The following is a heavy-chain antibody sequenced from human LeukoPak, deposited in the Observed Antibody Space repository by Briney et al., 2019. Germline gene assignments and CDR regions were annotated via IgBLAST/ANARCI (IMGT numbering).Heavy chain of an antibody. Sequence: PSETLSLTCTVSGGSISSYYWSWIRQPPGKGLEWIGEINHSGSTNYNPSLKSRVTISVDTSKNQFSLKLSSVTAADTAVYYCARPGSYYRGFDYWGQGTLVTVSS. J-gene: IGHJ4*02. V-gene: IGHV4-34*01. D-gene: IGHD3-10*01. CDR3: ARPGSYYRGFDY. CDR2: INHSGST. CDR1: GGSISSYY.